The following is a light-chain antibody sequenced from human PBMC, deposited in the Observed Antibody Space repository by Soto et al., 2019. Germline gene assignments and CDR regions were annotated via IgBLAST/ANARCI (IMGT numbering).Light chain of an antibody. CDR3: QQYNDWPLT. CDR2: GAF. Sequence: EIVMTQSPVTLSVSPGERATLSCRASQSVSSNLAWYQQKPGQAPSLLIYGAFTRATGIPARFSGTGSGTEFTLTISSLQSEDFALYYCQQYNDWPLTFGQGTKVAIK. J-gene: IGKJ1*01. V-gene: IGKV3-15*01. CDR1: QSVSSN.